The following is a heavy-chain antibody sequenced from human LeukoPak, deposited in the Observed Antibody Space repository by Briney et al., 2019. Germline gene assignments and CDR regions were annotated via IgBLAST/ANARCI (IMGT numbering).Heavy chain of an antibody. J-gene: IGHJ4*02. CDR3: AKETYIVVVPAAIFDY. V-gene: IGHV3-23*01. D-gene: IGHD2-2*01. CDR2: ISGSGGST. CDR1: GFTFSSYA. Sequence: PGGSLRLSCAASGFTFSSYAMSWVRQAPGKGLEWVSAISGSGGSTYYADSVKGRFTISRDNSKNTLYLQMNSPRAEDTAVYYCAKETYIVVVPAAIFDYWGQGTLVTASS.